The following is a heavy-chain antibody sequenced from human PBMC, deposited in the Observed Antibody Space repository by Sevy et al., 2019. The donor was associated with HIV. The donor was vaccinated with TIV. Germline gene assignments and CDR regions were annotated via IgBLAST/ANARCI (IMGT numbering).Heavy chain of an antibody. D-gene: IGHD6-13*01. CDR1: GYTFTSYD. Sequence: ASVKVSCKASGYTFTSYDINWVRQATGQGLEWMGWMNPNSGNTGYAQKFQGRVTMTTNTSISTAYMELSSLRSEDTAVYYCARTEPGIAAYGMDVWGQGTTVTVSS. J-gene: IGHJ6*02. CDR2: MNPNSGNT. V-gene: IGHV1-8*01. CDR3: ARTEPGIAAYGMDV.